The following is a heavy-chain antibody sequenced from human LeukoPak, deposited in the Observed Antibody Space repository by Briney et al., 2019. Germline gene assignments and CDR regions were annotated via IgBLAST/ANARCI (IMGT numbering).Heavy chain of an antibody. J-gene: IGHJ4*02. V-gene: IGHV3-23*01. D-gene: IGHD6-13*01. CDR3: AKEGIAAAVFDY. CDR1: GFTFSSYA. CDR2: ISGSGDST. Sequence: GGSLRPSCAASGFTFSSYAMSWVPQAQGRGLEWGSGISGSGDSTYYADSVKGRFTISRDNSKNTLYLQMNSLRAEDTAVYYCAKEGIAAAVFDYWGQGTLVTVSS.